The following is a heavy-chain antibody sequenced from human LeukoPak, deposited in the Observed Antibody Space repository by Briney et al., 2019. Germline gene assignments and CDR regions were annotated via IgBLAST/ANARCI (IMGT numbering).Heavy chain of an antibody. CDR1: GFTFSSYS. Sequence: GALRLSCAASGFTFSSYSMNWVRQAPGKGLEWVSSISSSSSYIYYADSVKGRFTISRDNAKNSLYLQMNSLRAEDTAVYYCARFSSSGWSTNWGQGTLVTVSS. CDR3: ARFSSSGWSTN. D-gene: IGHD6-19*01. V-gene: IGHV3-21*01. J-gene: IGHJ4*02. CDR2: ISSSSSYI.